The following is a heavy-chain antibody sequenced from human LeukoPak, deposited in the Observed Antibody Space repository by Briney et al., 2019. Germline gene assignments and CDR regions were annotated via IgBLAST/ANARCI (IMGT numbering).Heavy chain of an antibody. CDR1: GYTFTSYA. V-gene: IGHV1-3*01. Sequence: ASVKVSCKASGYTFTSYAMHWVRQAPGQRLEWMGWINAGNGNTKYSQKFQGRVTITRDTSASTAYMELSSLRSEDTAVYYCARDRGAIAYFDYWGQGTLVTVSS. CDR2: INAGNGNT. J-gene: IGHJ4*02. CDR3: ARDRGAIAYFDY. D-gene: IGHD2-2*01.